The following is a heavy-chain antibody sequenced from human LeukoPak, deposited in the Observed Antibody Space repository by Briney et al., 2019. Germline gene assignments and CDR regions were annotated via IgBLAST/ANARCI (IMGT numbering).Heavy chain of an antibody. D-gene: IGHD1-1*01. J-gene: IGHJ3*02. CDR3: ASSIGATTDDAFDI. Sequence: GESLQISCKGSGYSFTSYWIGWVRQLPGKGLEWMGIIYPGDSDTRYSPSFQGQVTISADKSISTAYLQWSGLKASDTAMYYCASSIGATTDDAFDIWGQGTMVTVSS. V-gene: IGHV5-51*01. CDR2: IYPGDSDT. CDR1: GYSFTSYW.